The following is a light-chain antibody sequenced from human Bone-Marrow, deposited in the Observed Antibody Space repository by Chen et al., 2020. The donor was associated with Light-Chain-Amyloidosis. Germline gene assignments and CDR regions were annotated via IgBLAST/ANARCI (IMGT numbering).Light chain of an antibody. Sequence: SSVLTQPSSVSVAPGQTATIACGGNNTGSTSVHWYKQTPGQAPLLVVYDDSDRPSGIPERLSGSNSGNTATLTISRVEAGDEADYYCQVWDRSSDRPVFGGGTKLTIL. CDR3: QVWDRSSDRPV. CDR2: DDS. CDR1: NTGSTS. J-gene: IGLJ3*02. V-gene: IGLV3-21*02.